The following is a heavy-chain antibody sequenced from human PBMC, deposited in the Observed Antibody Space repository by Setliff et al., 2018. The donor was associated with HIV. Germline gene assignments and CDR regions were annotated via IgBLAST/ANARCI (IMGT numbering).Heavy chain of an antibody. V-gene: IGHV6-1*01. Sequence: PSQTLSLTCAISGDSVSSNNSTWNWIRQSPSRGLEWLGRTYYRSKWINNYALSVKSRITINPDTSKNQFSLQLNSLKTEDTAIYYCSRMSYDSSGYYGGSFDYWGQGTLVTVSS. D-gene: IGHD3-22*01. CDR2: TYYRSKWIN. J-gene: IGHJ4*02. CDR3: SRMSYDSSGYYGGSFDY. CDR1: GDSVSSNNST.